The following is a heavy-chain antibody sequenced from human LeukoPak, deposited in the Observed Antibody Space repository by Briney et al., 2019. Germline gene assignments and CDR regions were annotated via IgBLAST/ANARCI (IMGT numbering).Heavy chain of an antibody. D-gene: IGHD3-10*01. V-gene: IGHV3-23*01. J-gene: IGHJ4*02. CDR1: GFTFSSYA. CDR3: AKGRITMVRGVTD. CDR2: ISGSGGST. Sequence: GGSLRLSCAASGFTFSSYATSWVRQAPGKGLEWVSGISGSGGSTHYADSVKGRFTISRDNSKNTLYLEMNSLRAEDTAVYYCAKGRITMVRGVTDWGQGTLVTVSS.